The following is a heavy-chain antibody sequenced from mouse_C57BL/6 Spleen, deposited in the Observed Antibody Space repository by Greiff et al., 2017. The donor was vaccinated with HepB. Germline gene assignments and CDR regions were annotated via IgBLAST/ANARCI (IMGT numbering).Heavy chain of an antibody. J-gene: IGHJ2*01. CDR2: IDPSDSYT. D-gene: IGHD2-4*01. CDR1: GYTFTSYW. V-gene: IGHV1-59*01. CDR3: ARSLYDYGGPYYFDY. Sequence: VKLQQPGAELVRPGTSVKLSCKASGYTFTSYWMHWVKQRPGQGLEWIGVIDPSDSYTNYNQKFKGKATLTVDTSSSTAYMQLSSLTSEDSAVYYCARSLYDYGGPYYFDYWGQGTTLTVSS.